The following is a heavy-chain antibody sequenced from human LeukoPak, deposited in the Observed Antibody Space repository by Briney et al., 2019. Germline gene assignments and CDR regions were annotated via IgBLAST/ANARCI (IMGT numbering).Heavy chain of an antibody. CDR3: AREHSGGGNYYDSSGYYRSFDY. Sequence: GGSLRLSCAPSGFTFSSYSMNWVRQAPGKGLEWVTYISSSRSYIYYADSVKGRFTISRDNAKNSLYLQMSSLRVEDTAVYYCAREHSGGGNYYDSSGYYRSFDYWGQGTPVTVSS. J-gene: IGHJ4*02. V-gene: IGHV3-21*01. CDR1: GFTFSSYS. D-gene: IGHD3-22*01. CDR2: ISSSRSYI.